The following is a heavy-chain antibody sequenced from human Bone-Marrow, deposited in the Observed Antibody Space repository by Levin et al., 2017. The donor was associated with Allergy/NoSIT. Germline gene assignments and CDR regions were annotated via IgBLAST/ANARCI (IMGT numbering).Heavy chain of an antibody. CDR1: GFTFSDYH. Sequence: GESLKISCAASGFTFSDYHMSWIRQAPGKGLQLVSYISSSGSHIDSADSVKGRFTISRDNAKNSLFLHMNSLRPEDTAVYYCARDRRSSFYFYLDYWGQGTLATVSS. V-gene: IGHV3-11*04. CDR2: ISSSGSHI. J-gene: IGHJ4*02. CDR3: ARDRRSSFYFYLDY. D-gene: IGHD2-15*01.